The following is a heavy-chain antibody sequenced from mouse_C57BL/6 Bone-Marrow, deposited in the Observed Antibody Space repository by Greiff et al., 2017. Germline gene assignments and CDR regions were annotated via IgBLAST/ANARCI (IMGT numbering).Heavy chain of an antibody. V-gene: IGHV1-7*01. CDR3: ATRSYFDY. CDR2: LNPSSDYT. CDR1: GYTFTSYW. Sequence: QVQLQQSGAELAKPGASVKLSCKASGYTFTSYWTHWVKHRPGPGLEWLGYLNPSSDYTKYNQKFKVKDTLTADKSSSTAYMQLSSLTYEDSAVYCGATRSYFDYWGQGTTLTVSS. J-gene: IGHJ2*01.